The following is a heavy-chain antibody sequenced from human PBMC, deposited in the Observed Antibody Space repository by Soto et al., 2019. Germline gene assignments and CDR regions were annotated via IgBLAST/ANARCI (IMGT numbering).Heavy chain of an antibody. J-gene: IGHJ6*02. CDR3: APMGV. CDR2: ISGSDNST. Sequence: GWSLRLSCAASGFTFSSFAMSWVRQAPGKGLEWVSAISGSDNSTYYADSVKGRFTISRDNSKNTLYLQMSSLRADDTAVYYCAPMGVWGQGTTVTVSS. CDR1: GFTFSSFA. V-gene: IGHV3-23*01.